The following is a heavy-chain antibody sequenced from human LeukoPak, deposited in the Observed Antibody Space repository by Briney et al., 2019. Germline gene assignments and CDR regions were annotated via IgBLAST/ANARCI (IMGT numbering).Heavy chain of an antibody. CDR3: AREGDTVGAYYGMDI. D-gene: IGHD1-26*01. CDR2: IYYSGST. CDR1: GGSISSGDYY. J-gene: IGHJ6*04. V-gene: IGHV4-30-4*01. Sequence: SETLSLTCTVSGGSISSGDYYWSWIRQPPGKGLEWIGYIYYSGSTYYNPSLKSRVTISVDTSKNQFSLKLSSVTAADTAVYYCAREGDTVGAYYGMDIWGKGTTVTVSS.